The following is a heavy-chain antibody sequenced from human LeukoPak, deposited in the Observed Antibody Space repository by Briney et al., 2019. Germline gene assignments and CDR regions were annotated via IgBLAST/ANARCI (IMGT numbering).Heavy chain of an antibody. CDR1: GFTVSSNY. Sequence: GGSLRLSCAASGFTVSSNYMSWVRQAPGKGLEWVSVIYSGGSTYYADSVKGRFTISRDNSKNTLYLQMNSLRAEDTAVYYCARDSRPAAQYSGYDYWGQGTLVTVSS. CDR2: IYSGGST. D-gene: IGHD5-12*01. CDR3: ARDSRPAAQYSGYDY. J-gene: IGHJ4*02. V-gene: IGHV3-53*01.